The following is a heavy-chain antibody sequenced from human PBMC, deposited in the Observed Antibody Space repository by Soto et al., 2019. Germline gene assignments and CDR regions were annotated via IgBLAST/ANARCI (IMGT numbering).Heavy chain of an antibody. CDR2: IYHSGST. V-gene: IGHV4-4*02. Sequence: QVQLQESGPGLVKPSGTLSLTCAVSGASISSSNWWTWVRQPPGKGLEWIGEIYHSGSTNYNPSLMCRVTISRGKSKNHFSLGLSSVTAADTAVYYCATSRGSGRLDNWGQGTLVTVSS. CDR1: GASISSSNW. J-gene: IGHJ4*02. D-gene: IGHD3-10*01. CDR3: ATSRGSGRLDN.